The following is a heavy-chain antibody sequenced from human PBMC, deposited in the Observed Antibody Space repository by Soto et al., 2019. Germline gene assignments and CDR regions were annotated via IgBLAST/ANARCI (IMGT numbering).Heavy chain of an antibody. CDR3: AKEGGLSGSYYISSSYYFDY. CDR2: ISYDGSNT. CDR1: GFTISSYD. Sequence: QVQQVESGGGVVQPGRSLRLSCVASGFTISSYDMHWVRQAPGKGLEWVAIISYDGSNTYYADSVKGRFTISRDNSKNTLYLQMNSLRAEDTSVYYCAKEGGLSGSYYISSSYYFDYWGQGTLVTVST. V-gene: IGHV3-30*18. D-gene: IGHD1-26*01. J-gene: IGHJ4*02.